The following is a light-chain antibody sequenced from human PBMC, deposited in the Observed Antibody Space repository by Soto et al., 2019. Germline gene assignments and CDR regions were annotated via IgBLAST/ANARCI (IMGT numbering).Light chain of an antibody. CDR3: QSYDSRLSAYV. CDR1: NSNIGAGYD. J-gene: IGLJ1*01. V-gene: IGLV1-40*01. Sequence: QSVLTQPPSVSRAPGKRVTISCTGSNSNIGAGYDVHWYLQLPGTAPKLLVYTNNNRPSGVPDRFSGSKSGTSASLAITGLQAEDEADYYCQSYDSRLSAYVFGTGTKVTVL. CDR2: TNN.